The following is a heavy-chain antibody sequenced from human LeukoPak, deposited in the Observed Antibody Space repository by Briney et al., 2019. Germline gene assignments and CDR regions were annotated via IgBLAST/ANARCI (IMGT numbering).Heavy chain of an antibody. J-gene: IGHJ4*02. D-gene: IGHD3-10*01. CDR3: ARDYGSHGEYFDY. Sequence: GGSLRLSCAASGFTFSNYNINWVRQAPGKGLEWISYISSGGSTIYYADSVKGRFTISRDNAKNSLYLQMNSLRDEDTAVYYCARDYGSHGEYFDYRGQGTLVTVSS. V-gene: IGHV3-48*02. CDR1: GFTFSNYN. CDR2: ISSGGSTI.